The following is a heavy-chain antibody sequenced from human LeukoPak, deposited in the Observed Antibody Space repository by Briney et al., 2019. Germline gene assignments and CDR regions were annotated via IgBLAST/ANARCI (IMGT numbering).Heavy chain of an antibody. V-gene: IGHV4-61*02. CDR1: GGSISSGRYY. J-gene: IGHJ5*02. D-gene: IGHD3-10*01. CDR3: ARELNLVRAVSYNWFDP. Sequence: SETLSLTCTVSGGSISSGRYYWSWIRQPPGKGLEWIGRIYTSGSINYNSSPKSRVTISLDTSKNQFSLKLSSVTAADTAVYYCARELNLVRAVSYNWFDPWGQGTLVTVSS. CDR2: IYTSGSI.